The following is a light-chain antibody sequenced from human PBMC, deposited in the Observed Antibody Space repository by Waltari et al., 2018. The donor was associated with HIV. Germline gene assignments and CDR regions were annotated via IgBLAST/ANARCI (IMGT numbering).Light chain of an antibody. J-gene: IGLJ2*01. CDR2: KKN. CDR3: AAWDDSLNAHVL. V-gene: IGLV1-44*01. Sequence: QSVLTQPPSASGTPGQRVTITCSGRKSNIGSNTVNWYQQLQGTAPPLLIYKKNQRPSGFSDRFSGSKSGTSASLAISGLQSEDEADYYCAAWDDSLNAHVLFGGGTKLTVL. CDR1: KSNIGSNT.